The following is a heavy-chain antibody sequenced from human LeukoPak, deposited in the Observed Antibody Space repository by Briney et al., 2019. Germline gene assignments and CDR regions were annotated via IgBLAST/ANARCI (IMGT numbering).Heavy chain of an antibody. CDR1: GGTFSSYA. Sequence: GASVKVSCKASGGTFSSYAISWVRQAPGQGLEWMGGIIPIFGTANYAQKFQGRVTITTDESTSTAYMELSSLRSEDTAVYYCARARKGSGSYYSWFDPWGQGTLVTVSS. D-gene: IGHD1-26*01. CDR2: IIPIFGTA. V-gene: IGHV1-69*05. J-gene: IGHJ5*02. CDR3: ARARKGSGSYYSWFDP.